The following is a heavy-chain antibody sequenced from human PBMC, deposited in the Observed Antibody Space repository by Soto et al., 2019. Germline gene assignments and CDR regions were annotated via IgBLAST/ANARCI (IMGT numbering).Heavy chain of an antibody. CDR1: SGSISVTNVF. Sequence: SETLSLTCTVSSGSISVTNVFWGWVRQPPGKGLEWIGNVDYSGTAYFSPSLATRVTFHVDTSKNQFSLTLYSVTAADTAVYYCARIPGRHLDYWGQGSLVAGS. CDR2: VDYSGTA. D-gene: IGHD2-2*01. CDR3: ARIPGRHLDY. V-gene: IGHV4-39*01. J-gene: IGHJ4*02.